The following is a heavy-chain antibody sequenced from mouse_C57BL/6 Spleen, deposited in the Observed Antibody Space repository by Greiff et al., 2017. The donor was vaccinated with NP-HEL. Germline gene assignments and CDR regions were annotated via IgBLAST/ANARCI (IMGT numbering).Heavy chain of an antibody. D-gene: IGHD1-3*01. Sequence: VQLQQPGAELVMPGASVKLSCKASGYTFTSYWMHWVKQRPGQGLEWIGEIDPSDSYTNYNQKFKGKSTLTVDKSSSTAYMQLSSLTSEDSAVYYCARIYSAWFAYWGQGTLVTVS. CDR3: ARIYSAWFAY. J-gene: IGHJ3*01. CDR2: IDPSDSYT. V-gene: IGHV1-69*01. CDR1: GYTFTSYW.